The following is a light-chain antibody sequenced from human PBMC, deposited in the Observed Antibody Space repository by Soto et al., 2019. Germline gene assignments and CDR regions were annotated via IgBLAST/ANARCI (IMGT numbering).Light chain of an antibody. V-gene: IGKV3-20*01. CDR1: QGVSSSY. CDR3: QQDLTPWT. J-gene: IGKJ1*01. CDR2: GAS. Sequence: EIVLTQSPGTLSLSPGERATLSCRASQGVSSSYLAWYQQKPGQAPRLVIHGASSRATGIPDRFSGSGSGTDFTLTISRLEAEDFAVYYCQQDLTPWTFGQGTKIEIK.